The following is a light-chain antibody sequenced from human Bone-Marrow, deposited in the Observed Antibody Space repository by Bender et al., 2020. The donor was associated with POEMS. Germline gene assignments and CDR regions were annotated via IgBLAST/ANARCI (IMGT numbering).Light chain of an antibody. J-gene: IGLJ1*01. CDR1: KLGDKY. CDR2: QDV. Sequence: LTQPPPVSVSPGQTASISCSGDKLGDKYVSWYQQKPGQSPVLVIYQDVKRPSGIPERFSGSNSGNTATLTISGTLAVDEADYYCQAWDRSTGDVFGTGTKVTVL. CDR3: QAWDRSTGDV. V-gene: IGLV3-1*01.